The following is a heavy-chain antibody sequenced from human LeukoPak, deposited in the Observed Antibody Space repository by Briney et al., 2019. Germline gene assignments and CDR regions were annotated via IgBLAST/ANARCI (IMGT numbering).Heavy chain of an antibody. D-gene: IGHD2-2*01. CDR2: INHSGST. J-gene: IGHJ4*02. CDR1: GRSFSGYY. CDR3: ARSGCSSTSCHDY. V-gene: IGHV4-34*01. Sequence: PSETLSLTCAVDGRSFSGYYWSLIRQPPGKGLEWIGEINHSGSTNYNPSLKSRVTISVDTSKNQFSLKLSSVTAADTAVYYCARSGCSSTSCHDYWGQGTLVTVSS.